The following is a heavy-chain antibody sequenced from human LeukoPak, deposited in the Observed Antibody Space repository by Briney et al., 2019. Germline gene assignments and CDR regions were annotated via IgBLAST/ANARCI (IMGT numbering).Heavy chain of an antibody. CDR3: AGGGGIRTLYVWGSYRHDAFDI. CDR1: GGSFSGYY. D-gene: IGHD3-16*02. J-gene: IGHJ3*02. Sequence: SETLSLTCAVYGGSFSGYYWSWIRQPPGKGLEWIGEINHSGSTNYNPSLKSRVTISVDTSKNQFSLKLSSVTAADTAVYYCAGGGGIRTLYVWGSYRHDAFDIWGQGTMVTVSS. V-gene: IGHV4-34*01. CDR2: INHSGST.